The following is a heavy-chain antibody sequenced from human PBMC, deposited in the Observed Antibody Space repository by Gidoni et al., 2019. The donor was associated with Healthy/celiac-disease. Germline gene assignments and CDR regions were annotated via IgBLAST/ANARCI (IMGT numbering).Heavy chain of an antibody. Sequence: QVQLVESGGGVVQPGRSLRLSCAASGFTFSSYGMHWVRQAPGKGLEWVAVISYDGSNKYYADSVKGRFTISRDNSKNTLYLQMNSLRAEDTAVYYCAKDSYSSSPPHWGQGTLVTVSS. V-gene: IGHV3-30*18. CDR2: ISYDGSNK. J-gene: IGHJ4*02. D-gene: IGHD6-13*01. CDR3: AKDSYSSSPPH. CDR1: GFTFSSYG.